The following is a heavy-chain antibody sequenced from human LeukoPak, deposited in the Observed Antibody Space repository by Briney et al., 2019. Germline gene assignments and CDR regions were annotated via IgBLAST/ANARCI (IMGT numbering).Heavy chain of an antibody. CDR3: VRGDTSTRCCNNWFDP. Sequence: GGSLRLSCAASGFTFSSYSMNWVRQALGKGLEWVSSISGTSTYIYYTDSVKGRFTISRDNAQNSLYLQMNSLRAEDTAVYYCVRGDTSTRCCNNWFDPWGQGTLVTVSS. V-gene: IGHV3-21*01. CDR1: GFTFSSYS. D-gene: IGHD2-2*01. J-gene: IGHJ5*02. CDR2: ISGTSTYI.